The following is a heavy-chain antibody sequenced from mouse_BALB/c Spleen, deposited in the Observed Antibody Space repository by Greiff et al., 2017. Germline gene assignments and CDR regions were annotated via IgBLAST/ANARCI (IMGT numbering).Heavy chain of an antibody. CDR2: INPSTGYT. D-gene: IGHD2-2*01. CDR1: GYTFTSYW. CDR3: ARSGWLHGAY. V-gene: IGHV1-7*01. J-gene: IGHJ3*01. Sequence: QVQLQQSGAELAKPGASVKMSCKASGYTFTSYWMHWVKQRPGQGLEWIGYINPSTGYTEYNQKFKDKATLTADKSSSTAYMQLSSLTSEDSAVYYCARSGWLHGAYWGQGTLVTVSA.